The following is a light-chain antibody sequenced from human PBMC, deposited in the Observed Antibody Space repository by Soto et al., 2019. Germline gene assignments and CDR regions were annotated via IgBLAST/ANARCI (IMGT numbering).Light chain of an antibody. Sequence: QAAVTQPPSVSGAPGQWVTISCTGSSTNIGASYDVHWYQQLPGTAPKLLIYGNSKRPSGVSNRIAGSKSGTSASLAITGLQAEDEADYYCPSYDSSLTLKVFGTGTKVTVL. CDR2: GNS. V-gene: IGLV1-40*01. CDR1: STNIGASYD. J-gene: IGLJ1*01. CDR3: PSYDSSLTLKV.